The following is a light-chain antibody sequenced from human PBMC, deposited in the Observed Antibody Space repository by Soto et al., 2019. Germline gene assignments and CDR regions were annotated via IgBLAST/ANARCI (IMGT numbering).Light chain of an antibody. CDR1: QSVSSY. J-gene: IGKJ5*01. CDR3: QQHTNWPPSIT. V-gene: IGKV3-11*01. CDR2: DAS. Sequence: EIVLTQSPATLSLSPGERATFSCRASQSVSSYLAWFQQKPGQAPRLLIYDASHRATGIAARFSGSGSRTDFTLTISSLEPEYFAVYYCQQHTNWPPSITVGQGTRLEIK.